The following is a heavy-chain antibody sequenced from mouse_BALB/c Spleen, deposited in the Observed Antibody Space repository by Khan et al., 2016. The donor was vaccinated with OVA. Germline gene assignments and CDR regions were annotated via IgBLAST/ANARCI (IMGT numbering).Heavy chain of an antibody. CDR1: GFSLTSYG. Sequence: VELVESGPGLVAPSQSLSITCTVSGFSLTSYGVHWVRQPPGKGLEWLGVIWAGGSTNYNSALMSRLCISKDNSKSQVFLKKNSMKTDDKAMYYCDRLEEIWGKGTTRKGSS. CDR2: IWAGGST. V-gene: IGHV2-9*02. CDR3: DRLEEI. J-gene: IGHJ2*01.